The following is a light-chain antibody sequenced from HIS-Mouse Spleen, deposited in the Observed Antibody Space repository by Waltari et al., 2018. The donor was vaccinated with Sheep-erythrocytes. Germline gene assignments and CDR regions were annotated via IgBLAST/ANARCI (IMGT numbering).Light chain of an antibody. V-gene: IGKV1-39*01. CDR2: AAS. CDR1: QSISSY. J-gene: IGKJ4*01. CDR3: QQSYSTPPLT. Sequence: DIQMTQSPSSLSASVGDRVTITCRASQSISSYLNWYQQKPGKAPKLLIYAASSLQSGVPSRFSGSGSGTDFTLTISSLQPEDFATYYCQQSYSTPPLTFGEGPRWRSN.